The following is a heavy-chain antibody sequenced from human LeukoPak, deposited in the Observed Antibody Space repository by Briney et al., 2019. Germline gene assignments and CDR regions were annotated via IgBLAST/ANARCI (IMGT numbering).Heavy chain of an antibody. CDR3: ARVVATPSVAGRDYFDY. D-gene: IGHD5-12*01. Sequence: SETLSLTCTVSGGSISSDNYYWSWIRQHPGKGLEWIGSIYYSGSTYYNPSLKSRVTISVDTSKNQFSLKLSSVTAADTAVYYCARVVATPSVAGRDYFDYWGQGTLVTVSS. CDR1: GGSISSDNYY. V-gene: IGHV4-39*07. CDR2: IYYSGST. J-gene: IGHJ4*02.